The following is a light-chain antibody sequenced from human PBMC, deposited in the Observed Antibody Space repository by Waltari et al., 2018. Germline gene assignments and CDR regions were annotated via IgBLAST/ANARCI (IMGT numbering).Light chain of an antibody. CDR2: AAS. CDR1: QSVSTK. J-gene: IGKJ5*01. CDR3: QQYEKWPTT. Sequence: IVVTQSPASLSVSPGERATLSCRASQSVSTKLGWYQQRPGQAPRLLIYAASTRAIGIPARCSGGGSGTEFTLTISSLQSEDLGIYYCQQYEKWPTTFGQGTRLDSK. V-gene: IGKV3-15*01.